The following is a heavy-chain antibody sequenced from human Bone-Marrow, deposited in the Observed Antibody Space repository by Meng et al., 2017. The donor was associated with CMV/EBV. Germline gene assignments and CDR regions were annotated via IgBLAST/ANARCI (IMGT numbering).Heavy chain of an antibody. Sequence: TYSRSAISWVRQVPGQALPLMGAITPIFGTANYAQKFQGRVTITTDESTSTAYMELSSLRSEDTAVDYCARMGDFWSGLEFSNWFDPWGQGTLVTVSS. V-gene: IGHV1-69*05. J-gene: IGHJ5*02. CDR3: ARMGDFWSGLEFSNWFDP. CDR2: ITPIFGTA. D-gene: IGHD3-3*01. CDR1: TYSRSA.